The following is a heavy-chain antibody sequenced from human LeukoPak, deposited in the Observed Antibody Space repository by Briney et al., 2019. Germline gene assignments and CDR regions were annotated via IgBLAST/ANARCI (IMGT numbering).Heavy chain of an antibody. J-gene: IGHJ3*02. CDR1: GGTFSSYA. CDR2: IIPIFGTA. V-gene: IGHV1-69*01. CDR3: ARRTQGNWNDVAFDI. D-gene: IGHD1-1*01. Sequence: SVKVSCKASGGTFSSYAISWVRRAPGQGLEWMGGIIPIFGTANYVQKFQGRVTITADESTSTAYMELSSLRSEDTAVYYCARRTQGNWNDVAFDIWGQGTMVTVSS.